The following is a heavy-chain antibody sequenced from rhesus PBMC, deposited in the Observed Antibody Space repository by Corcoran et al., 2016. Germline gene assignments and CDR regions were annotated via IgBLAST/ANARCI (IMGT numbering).Heavy chain of an antibody. V-gene: IGHV4S14*01. CDR2: IYGSGGSN. D-gene: IGHD1-44*02. CDR3: ASSLGAY. CDR1: GGSISVYHY. J-gene: IGHJ4*01. Sequence: QVQLQESGPGVVKPSETLSLTCAVSGGSISVYHYWSWIRQPPGKGLEWIGSIYGSGGSNYLNPSLNIGVTLSVDTSKKQFSLKLSSVTAADTAVYYCASSLGAYWGQGVLVTVSS.